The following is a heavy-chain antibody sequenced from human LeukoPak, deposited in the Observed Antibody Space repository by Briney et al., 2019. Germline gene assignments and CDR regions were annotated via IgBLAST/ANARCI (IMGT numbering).Heavy chain of an antibody. CDR1: GASISSHY. CDR3: TTEGTTGRIDY. J-gene: IGHJ4*02. D-gene: IGHD1-1*01. V-gene: IGHV4-4*07. CDR2: MYGTGNT. Sequence: SETLSLTCTVSGASISSHYWSWIRQPAGKGLEWIGHMYGTGNTNYNPSLKSRVTMSVDTSKNQFSLKLRSVTPEDTAVYYCTTEGTTGRIDYWGQGTLVTVSS.